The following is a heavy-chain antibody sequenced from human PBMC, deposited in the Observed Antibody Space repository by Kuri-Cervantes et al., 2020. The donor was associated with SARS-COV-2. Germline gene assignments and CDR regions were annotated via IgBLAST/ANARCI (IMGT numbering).Heavy chain of an antibody. CDR1: GFTFSNSD. CDR3: ARLYDSSGYYYPAFDY. D-gene: IGHD3-22*01. V-gene: IGHV3-19*01. Sequence: GESLKISCTASGFTFSNSDMNWVRQAPGKGLEWVSGVSWNGSRTHYADSVKGRFIISRDNSRNFLYQQMNSLRPEDMAVYYCARLYDSSGYYYPAFDYWGQGTLVTVSS. J-gene: IGHJ4*02. CDR2: VSWNGSRT.